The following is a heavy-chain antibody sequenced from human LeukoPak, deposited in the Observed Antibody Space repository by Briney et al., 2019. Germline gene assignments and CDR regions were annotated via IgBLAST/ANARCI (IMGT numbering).Heavy chain of an antibody. CDR1: GGSFSGYY. CDR2: INHSGST. D-gene: IGHD6-19*01. J-gene: IGHJ4*02. V-gene: IGHV4-34*01. Sequence: NPSETLSLTCAVYGGSFSGYYWSWIRQPPGKGLEWIGEINHSGSTNYNPSLKSRVTISVDTSKNQFSLKLSSVTAADTAVYYCARGSSGWPRNADYWGQGTLVTVSS. CDR3: ARGSSGWPRNADY.